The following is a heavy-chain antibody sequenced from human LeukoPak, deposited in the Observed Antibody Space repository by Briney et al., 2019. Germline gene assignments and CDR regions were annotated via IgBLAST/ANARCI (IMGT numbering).Heavy chain of an antibody. CDR2: ISGSGGST. CDR1: GFTFSSYG. D-gene: IGHD2-2*02. Sequence: GGSLRLSCAASGFTFSSYGMSWVRQAPGKGLEWVGGISGSGGSTYYADSVKGRFTISSDNSKNPLYLQMNSLRAEDTAVYYCAKDRKFEVLAAIDWFDPWGQGTLVTVSS. J-gene: IGHJ5*02. V-gene: IGHV3-23*01. CDR3: AKDRKFEVLAAIDWFDP.